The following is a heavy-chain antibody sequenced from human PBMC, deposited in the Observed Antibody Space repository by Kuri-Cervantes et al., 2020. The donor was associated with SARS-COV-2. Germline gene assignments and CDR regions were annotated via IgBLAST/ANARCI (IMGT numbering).Heavy chain of an antibody. Sequence: LRPSCTVSGGSISSGNYYWSWIRQPPGKGLEWIVYMSYSGNTYYNPSLKSRVSISVDTSKNQFSLKLSSVTAADTAMYYCARVGVVIAIPDYWGQGTLVTVSS. D-gene: IGHD2-21*01. CDR3: ARVGVVIAIPDY. V-gene: IGHV4-30-4*08. CDR2: MSYSGNT. CDR1: GGSISSGNYY. J-gene: IGHJ4*02.